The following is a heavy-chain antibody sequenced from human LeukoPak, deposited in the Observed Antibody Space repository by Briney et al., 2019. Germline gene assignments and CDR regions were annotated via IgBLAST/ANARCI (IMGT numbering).Heavy chain of an antibody. CDR1: GYTFTSYY. CDR3: ASNEILYGSGSYWDAFDI. D-gene: IGHD3-10*01. V-gene: IGHV1-46*01. J-gene: IGHJ3*02. CDR2: INPSGGST. Sequence: WASVKVSCKASGYTFTSYYMHWVRQAPGQGLEWMGIINPSGGSTSYAQKFQGRVTMTRDMSTSTVYMELSSLRSEDTAVYYCASNEILYGSGSYWDAFDIWGQGTMVTVSS.